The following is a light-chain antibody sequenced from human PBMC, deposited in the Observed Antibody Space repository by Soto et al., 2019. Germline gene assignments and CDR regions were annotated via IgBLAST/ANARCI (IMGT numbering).Light chain of an antibody. V-gene: IGLV2-14*03. Sequence: QSALTQPASVSGSPGPSITISRTGTSSDVGGYNFVSWYQHHPAKAPKLMIYDVSNRPSGVSNRFSGSKSGNTASLTISGLQAEDEAHYYCRSFTSSDTLVVFGGGTKLTVL. J-gene: IGLJ2*01. CDR1: SSDVGGYNF. CDR2: DVS. CDR3: RSFTSSDTLVV.